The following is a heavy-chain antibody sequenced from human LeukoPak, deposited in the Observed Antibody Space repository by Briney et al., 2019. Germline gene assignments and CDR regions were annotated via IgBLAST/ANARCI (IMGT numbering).Heavy chain of an antibody. CDR3: AKDRLWFGELSNWFDP. CDR1: GFTSSSYA. D-gene: IGHD3-10*01. J-gene: IGHJ5*02. Sequence: GGSLRLSCAASGFTSSSYALSWVRQAPGKGLEWVSAISGSGGSTYYADSVKGRFTISRDNSKNTLYLQMNSLRAEDAAVYYCAKDRLWFGELSNWFDPWGQGTLVTVSS. CDR2: ISGSGGST. V-gene: IGHV3-23*01.